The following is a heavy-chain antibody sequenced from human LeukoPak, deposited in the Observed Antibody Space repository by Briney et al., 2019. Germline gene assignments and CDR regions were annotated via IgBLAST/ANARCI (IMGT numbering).Heavy chain of an antibody. V-gene: IGHV4-59*08. CDR2: IYYSGST. CDR1: GGSISSYY. J-gene: IGHJ4*02. D-gene: IGHD3-22*01. CDR3: ARLGAAPSYYYDSSGYYLFDY. Sequence: PSETLSLTCTVSGGSISSYYCSWIRQPPGKGLEWIGYIYYSGSTNYNPSLKSRVTISVDTSKNQFSLKLSSGTAADTAVYYCARLGAAPSYYYDSSGYYLFDYWGQGTLVTVSS.